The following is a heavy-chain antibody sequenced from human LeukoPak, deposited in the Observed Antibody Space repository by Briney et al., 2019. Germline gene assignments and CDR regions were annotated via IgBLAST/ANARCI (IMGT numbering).Heavy chain of an antibody. Sequence: GKSLRLSCAASGFPFSSFGMHWVRQAPGKGLEWVALMSYEGSNKHYADSVKGRFTISRDNSKNTLYLQMNSLRPEDTAVYYCAKGDVPTDYFDNWGQGTLVTVSS. V-gene: IGHV3-30*18. CDR2: MSYEGSNK. CDR1: GFPFSSFG. J-gene: IGHJ4*02. CDR3: AKGDVPTDYFDN.